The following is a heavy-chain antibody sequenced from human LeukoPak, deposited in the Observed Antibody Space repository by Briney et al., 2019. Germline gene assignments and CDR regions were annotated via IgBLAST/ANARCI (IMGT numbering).Heavy chain of an antibody. Sequence: GGSLRLSCSASGFTFSSYAMHWVRQAPGKGLEYVSGISSNGGSTYYADSMKGRFIISRDNSKNTLYLQMSSLRAEDTAVYYCRAVGWDSKDYWGQGILVTVSS. CDR1: GFTFSSYA. CDR3: RAVGWDSKDY. V-gene: IGHV3-64D*09. D-gene: IGHD3-22*01. CDR2: ISSNGGST. J-gene: IGHJ4*02.